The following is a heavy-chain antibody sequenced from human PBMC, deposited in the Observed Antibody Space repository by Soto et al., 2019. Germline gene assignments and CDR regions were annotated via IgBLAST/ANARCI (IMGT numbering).Heavy chain of an antibody. Sequence: PGGSLRLSCAASGFTFSSYAMHWVRQAPGKGLEYVSAISSNGGSTYYANSVKGRFTISRDNSKNTLYLQMGSLRAEDMAVYYCARSDEYYDILTGYYSGGFDYWGQGTLVTVSS. V-gene: IGHV3-64*01. CDR3: ARSDEYYDILTGYYSGGFDY. J-gene: IGHJ4*02. CDR1: GFTFSSYA. D-gene: IGHD3-9*01. CDR2: ISSNGGST.